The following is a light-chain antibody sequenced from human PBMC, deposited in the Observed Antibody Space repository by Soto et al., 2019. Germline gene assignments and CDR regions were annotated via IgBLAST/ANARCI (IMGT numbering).Light chain of an antibody. J-gene: IGKJ2*01. Sequence: EVVMTQAPASLSASPGERVTLSCRASQNIRSSLAWYQQRPGQAPRLLIYDASTRATGIPPRFSGGGSGTEFTVTISRLKSQDFGIYYCQQYDIWTTYNFGQGTKVDIK. CDR1: QNIRSS. V-gene: IGKV3-15*01. CDR2: DAS. CDR3: QQYDIWTTYN.